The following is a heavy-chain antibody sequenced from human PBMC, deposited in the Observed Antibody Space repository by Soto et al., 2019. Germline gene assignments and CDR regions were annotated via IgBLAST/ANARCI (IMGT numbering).Heavy chain of an antibody. CDR1: GYPVTAYY. Sequence: QLHLVQSGAVVKKPGASVTVSCSASGYPVTAYYMHWVRQAPGRGLEWMGGINPATGAAKYTQTFQGRVTMTRDTSTSTVFMELCGLTSEDTAVFYCARGGGVGVAGSAAFDMCGQGTLVTVSS. CDR3: ARGGGVGVAGSAAFDM. CDR2: INPATGAA. D-gene: IGHD3-3*01. J-gene: IGHJ3*02. V-gene: IGHV1-2*02.